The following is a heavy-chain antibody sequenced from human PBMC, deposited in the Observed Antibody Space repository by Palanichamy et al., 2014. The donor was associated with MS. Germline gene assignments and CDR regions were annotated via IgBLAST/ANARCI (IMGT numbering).Heavy chain of an antibody. CDR3: SSQWEILLDS. Sequence: EVRLVESGGGLVQPGGSLKLSCAASGFTFSDSAMHWVRQASGKGPEWVGRIRGKVNSYATVYAASVKGRFTISRDDSRNTAYLQMNSLKTEDTAVYYCSSQWEILLDSWGQGTLVTVSS. V-gene: IGHV3-73*01. CDR2: IRGKVNSYAT. J-gene: IGHJ4*02. CDR1: GFTFSDSA. D-gene: IGHD1-26*01.